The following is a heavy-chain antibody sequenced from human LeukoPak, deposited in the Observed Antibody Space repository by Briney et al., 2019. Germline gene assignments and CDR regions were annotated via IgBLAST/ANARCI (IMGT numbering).Heavy chain of an antibody. CDR2: MNPNSGNT. CDR3: ARRPNIVVVPAASYENGIFDY. CDR1: GGTFSSYA. J-gene: IGHJ4*02. V-gene: IGHV1-8*03. Sequence: ASVKVPCKASGGTFSSYAISWVRQATGQGLEWMGWMNPNSGNTGYAQKFQGRVTITRNTSISTAYMELSSLRSEDTAVYYCARRPNIVVVPAASYENGIFDYWGQGTLVTVSS. D-gene: IGHD2-2*01.